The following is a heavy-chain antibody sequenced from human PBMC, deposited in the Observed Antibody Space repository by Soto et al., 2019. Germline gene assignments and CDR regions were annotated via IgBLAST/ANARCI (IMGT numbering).Heavy chain of an antibody. J-gene: IGHJ4*02. V-gene: IGHV3-30-3*01. D-gene: IGHD3-22*01. CDR1: GFTFSSYA. Sequence: PGGSLRLSCAASGFTFSSYAMHWVRRAPGKGLEWVAVISYDGSNKYYADSVKGRFTISRDNPKNTLYLQMNSLRAEDTAVYYCARDALTMIVVGYFDYWGQGTLVTVSS. CDR2: ISYDGSNK. CDR3: ARDALTMIVVGYFDY.